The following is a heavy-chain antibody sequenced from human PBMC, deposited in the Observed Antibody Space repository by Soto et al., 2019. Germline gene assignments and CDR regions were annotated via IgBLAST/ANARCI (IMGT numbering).Heavy chain of an antibody. Sequence: SGGGLVQPGGSLRLSCAASGFTFSTYAMTWVRQAPGKGPEWFSYISASSATIYYADSVKGRFTISRDSAKNSLYLQMNSLSAEDTAVYYCVRVISTYESFDFWGQGTLVTVSS. J-gene: IGHJ4*02. V-gene: IGHV3-48*01. CDR1: GFTFSTYA. D-gene: IGHD2-2*01. CDR2: ISASSATI. CDR3: VRVISTYESFDF.